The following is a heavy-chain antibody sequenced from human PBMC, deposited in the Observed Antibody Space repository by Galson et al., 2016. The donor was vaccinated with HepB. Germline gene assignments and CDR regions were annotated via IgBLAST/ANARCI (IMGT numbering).Heavy chain of an antibody. J-gene: IGHJ4*02. Sequence: SETLSLTCTVSGDSVSSSYWSWIRQPPGKGLEWIGYVYYSGSTTYNPSLKSRVTISVDPSKNQFSLKLRSVTAADTAVNFCARDYYDYVWGSQLDYWGQGTLVTVSS. D-gene: IGHD3-16*01. CDR3: ARDYYDYVWGSQLDY. CDR1: GDSVSSSY. V-gene: IGHV4-59*02. CDR2: VYYSGST.